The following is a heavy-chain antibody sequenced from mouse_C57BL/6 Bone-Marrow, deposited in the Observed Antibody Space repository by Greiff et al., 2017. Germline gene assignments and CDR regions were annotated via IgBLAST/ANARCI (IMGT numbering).Heavy chain of an antibody. J-gene: IGHJ3*01. V-gene: IGHV1-20*01. Sequence: EVQLQQSGPELVKPGDSVKISCKASGYSFTGYFMNWVMQSHGKSLEWIGRINPYNGDTFYNQKFKGKATLTVVKSSSTAHMELRSLTSEDSAGYYCARPYDGYRAWLAYWGQGTLVTVSA. CDR2: INPYNGDT. CDR1: GYSFTGYF. D-gene: IGHD2-3*01. CDR3: ARPYDGYRAWLAY.